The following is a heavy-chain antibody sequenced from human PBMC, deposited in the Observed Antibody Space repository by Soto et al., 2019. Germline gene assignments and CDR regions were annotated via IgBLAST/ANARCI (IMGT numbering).Heavy chain of an antibody. CDR1: GFTFSTYW. J-gene: IGHJ4*02. CDR3: TRAGNYRFDY. D-gene: IGHD1-7*01. CDR2: INSDASHT. Sequence: TGGSLRLSCAASGFTFSTYWMHWIRQVPGKGLEWVSRINSDASHTYYADPVKGRFTISRDNAKNTLYLQMDSLRAEDTAVYYCTRAGNYRFDYWGQGTLVTVSS. V-gene: IGHV3-74*01.